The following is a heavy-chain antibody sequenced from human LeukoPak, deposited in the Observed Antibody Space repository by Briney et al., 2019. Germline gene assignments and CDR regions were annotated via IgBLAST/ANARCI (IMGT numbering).Heavy chain of an antibody. CDR2: ISAYNGNT. D-gene: IGHD2-2*01. V-gene: IGHV1-18*01. CDR1: GYTFTSYG. J-gene: IGHJ6*02. CDR3: AAPSSTTYYYGMDV. Sequence: ASVKVPCKASGYTFTSYGISWVRQAPGQGLEWMGWISAYNGNTNYAQKLQGRVTMTTDTSTSTAYMELRSLRSDDTAVYYCAAPSSTTYYYGMDVWGQGTTVTVSS.